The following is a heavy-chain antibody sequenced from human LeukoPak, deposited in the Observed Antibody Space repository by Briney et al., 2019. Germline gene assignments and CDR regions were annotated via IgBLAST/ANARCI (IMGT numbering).Heavy chain of an antibody. CDR3: AAVYQAAEYFFDY. D-gene: IGHD2-2*01. CDR1: GVSIDSYY. CDR2: IYYTGST. Sequence: SETLSLTCTVSGVSIDSYYWSWIRQPPGKGLEWIGYIYYTGSTEYYPSLKSRVSTSLDTYKNHFSLKLTSGTAADTAVYYCAAVYQAAEYFFDYWGQGNLVSVSS. V-gene: IGHV4-59*01. J-gene: IGHJ4*02.